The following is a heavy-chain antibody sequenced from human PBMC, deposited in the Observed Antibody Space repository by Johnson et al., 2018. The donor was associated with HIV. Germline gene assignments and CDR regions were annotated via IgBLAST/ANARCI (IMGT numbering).Heavy chain of an antibody. Sequence: VQLVESGGGVVQAGRSLRLSCAASGFSFSSYAMHWVRQAPGKGLEYVSGISSDGGSTYYANSVKGSFTISRDNSKNTLYLQMGSLRAGDMAVYYCARCRDGYTLLSAFDIWGQGTMVTVSS. CDR2: ISSDGGST. CDR1: GFSFSSYA. J-gene: IGHJ3*02. CDR3: ARCRDGYTLLSAFDI. D-gene: IGHD5-24*01. V-gene: IGHV3-64*01.